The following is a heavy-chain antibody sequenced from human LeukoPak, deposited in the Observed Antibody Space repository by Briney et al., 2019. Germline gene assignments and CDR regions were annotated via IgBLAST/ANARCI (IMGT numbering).Heavy chain of an antibody. V-gene: IGHV4-59*01. CDR1: GGSISNSF. CDR2: ISYSGST. J-gene: IGHJ4*02. Sequence: SETLSLTCTVSGGSISNSFWSWIRQPPDKGLEFIGYISYSGSTKYDPSLKTRLTMSVDTSKNQASLNLTSVTAADTAVYYCARDKHSASYTGGRYYPYYFDSWGQGTLVTVSS. D-gene: IGHD2-8*02. CDR3: ARDKHSASYTGGRYYPYYFDS.